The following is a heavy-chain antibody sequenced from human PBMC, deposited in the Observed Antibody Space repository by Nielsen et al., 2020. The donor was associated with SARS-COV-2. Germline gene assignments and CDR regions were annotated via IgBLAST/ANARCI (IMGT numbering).Heavy chain of an antibody. J-gene: IGHJ4*02. CDR2: MNPNSGNT. CDR1: GYTFTSYD. CDR3: ARTIRLLRYFDWLLPNGEFDY. V-gene: IGHV1-8*01. D-gene: IGHD3-9*01. Sequence: ASVKVSCKASGYTFTSYDINWVRQATGQGLEWMGWMNPNSGNTGYAQKFQGRVTMTRNTSISTAYMELSSLRSEDTAVYYCARTIRLLRYFDWLLPNGEFDYWGQGTLVTVSS.